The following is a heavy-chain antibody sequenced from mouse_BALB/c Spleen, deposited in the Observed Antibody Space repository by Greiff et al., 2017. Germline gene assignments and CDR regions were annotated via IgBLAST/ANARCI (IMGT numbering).Heavy chain of an antibody. CDR2: IDPYDSET. CDR1: GYTFTSYW. CDR3: ARDPITTVVAADAMDY. J-gene: IGHJ4*01. V-gene: IGHV1-52*01. Sequence: QVQLQQPGAELVRPGASVKLSCKASGYTFTSYWMNWVKQRPEQGLEWIGRIDPYDSETHYNQKFKDKAILHVDKSSRTAYMQLSSLTSEDSAVYYCARDPITTVVAADAMDYWGQGTSVTVS. D-gene: IGHD1-1*01.